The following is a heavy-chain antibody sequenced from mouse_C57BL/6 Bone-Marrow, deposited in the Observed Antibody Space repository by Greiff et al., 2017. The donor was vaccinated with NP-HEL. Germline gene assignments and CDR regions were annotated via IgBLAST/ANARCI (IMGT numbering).Heavy chain of an antibody. CDR3: TGDYDVDY. D-gene: IGHD2-4*01. V-gene: IGHV14-4*01. CDR2: IDPENGDT. J-gene: IGHJ2*01. Sequence: VQLQQSGAELVRPGASVKLSCTASGFNIKDDCMHWVKQRPEQGLEWIGWIDPENGDTEYAPKFQGKATITADTSSNTAYLQLSSLTSEDTAVYYCTGDYDVDYWGRGTTLTVSS. CDR1: GFNIKDDC.